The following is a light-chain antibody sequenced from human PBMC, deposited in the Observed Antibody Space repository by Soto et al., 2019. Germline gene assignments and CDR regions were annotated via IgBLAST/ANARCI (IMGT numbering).Light chain of an antibody. J-gene: IGKJ2*01. CDR3: QQYNGYPFT. Sequence: DIQLTQSPPSLSASEGDRVTITCQASHDIKNYLNWYQQKPGKAPKLLIYDADNLQTGVPSRFSGSGAGTEFTFTIGSLQPEDVATYFCQQYNGYPFTFGQGTKLDIK. CDR1: HDIKNY. CDR2: DAD. V-gene: IGKV1-33*01.